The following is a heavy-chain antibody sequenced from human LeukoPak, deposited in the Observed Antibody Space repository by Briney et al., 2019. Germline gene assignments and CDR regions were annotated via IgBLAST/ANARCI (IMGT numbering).Heavy chain of an antibody. J-gene: IGHJ4*02. V-gene: IGHV1-2*02. CDR2: INPNSGDA. D-gene: IGHD5-18*01. Sequence: GASVKVSCKASGYTFTVHYIHWVRPAPGQGPEWMGWINPNSGDANYPQKFQGRVTMTRDTSISTAYMEMSSLRTDDTAVYYCARDKGSGYLPFDFWGQGTLVTVSS. CDR1: GYTFTVHY. CDR3: ARDKGSGYLPFDF.